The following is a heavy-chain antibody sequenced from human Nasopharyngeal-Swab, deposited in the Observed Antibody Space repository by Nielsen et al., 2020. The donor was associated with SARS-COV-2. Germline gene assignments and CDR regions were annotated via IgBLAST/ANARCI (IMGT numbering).Heavy chain of an antibody. D-gene: IGHD6-19*01. CDR1: GFTFSDYW. Sequence: GGSLRLSCAASGFTFSDYWIHWVRQVPGRGLVWVSHINSDGSRTSYGDSVKGRFTISRDNTKKTVSLEMNSLRADDTGVYYCARGSSGWPGSWGQGTLVTVSS. J-gene: IGHJ4*02. CDR3: ARGSSGWPGS. CDR2: INSDGSRT. V-gene: IGHV3-74*01.